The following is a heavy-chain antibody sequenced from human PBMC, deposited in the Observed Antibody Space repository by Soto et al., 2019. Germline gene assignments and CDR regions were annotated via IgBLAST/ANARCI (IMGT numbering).Heavy chain of an antibody. CDR2: ISVSGNNA. J-gene: IGHJ4*02. D-gene: IGHD3-22*01. CDR3: ARDQLRPGILYSLGVLLPEYGL. Sequence: GGSLRLSCAASGFSFSTFAMTWVRQAPGKGLEWVAAISVSGNNAYYADSVKGRFTISRDNSQNSVFLQMSSLRADDTAVYYCARDQLRPGILYSLGVLLPEYGLWGQGTLVTVSS. V-gene: IGHV3-23*01. CDR1: GFSFSTFA.